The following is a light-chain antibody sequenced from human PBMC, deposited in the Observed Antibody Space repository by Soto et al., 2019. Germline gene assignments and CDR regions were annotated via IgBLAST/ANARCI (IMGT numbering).Light chain of an antibody. Sequence: QSVLAQPASVSGSPGQSITISCTGTSSDVGGYNYVSWYQQHPGKAPKLVIYEVSNRPSGVSNRFSGSKSGNTASLTISGLQAEDEAHYYCSSFTSKSTLIFGGGTKATV. V-gene: IGLV2-14*01. CDR2: EVS. CDR3: SSFTSKSTLI. CDR1: SSDVGGYNY. J-gene: IGLJ2*01.